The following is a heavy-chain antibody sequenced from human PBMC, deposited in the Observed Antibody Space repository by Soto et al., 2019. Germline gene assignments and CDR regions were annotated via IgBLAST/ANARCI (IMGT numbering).Heavy chain of an antibody. J-gene: IGHJ3*02. Sequence: GGSLRLSCAASGFTFSSYGMHWVRQAPGKGLEWVAVISYDGSNKYYADSVKGRFTISRDNSKNTLYLQMNSLRAEDTAVYYCAKDYRAASGYVNAFDIWGQGTMVTVSS. CDR3: AKDYRAASGYVNAFDI. D-gene: IGHD5-12*01. CDR2: ISYDGSNK. V-gene: IGHV3-30*18. CDR1: GFTFSSYG.